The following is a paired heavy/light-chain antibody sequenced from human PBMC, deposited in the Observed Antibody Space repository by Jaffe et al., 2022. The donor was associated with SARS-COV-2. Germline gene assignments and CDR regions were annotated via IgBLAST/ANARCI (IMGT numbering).Heavy chain of an antibody. CDR3: AYDYATVAHFYI. D-gene: IGHD3-16*01. CDR1: GFAFSRST. Sequence: EVQLLESGGGLVQPGGSLRLLCSASGFAFSRSTMNWVRQAPGKGLEWVSTISITGENTYYADSVKGRFTVSRDNSRDILYLQMNSLRVEDMAIYYCAYDYATVAHFYIWGQGTMVTVSS. J-gene: IGHJ3*02. CDR2: ISITGENT. V-gene: IGHV3-23*01.
Light chain of an antibody. Sequence: DIVMTQTPLSSSVTLGQPASISCRSTQSLVHSDGNTYLSWLHQRPGQPPRLLIYEISKRFSGVPDRFSGSGAGTDFTLRISRVEAEDVGVYYCMQATRLPRTFGQGTKVEIK. V-gene: IGKV2-24*01. J-gene: IGKJ1*01. CDR3: MQATRLPRT. CDR1: QSLVHSDGNTY. CDR2: EIS.